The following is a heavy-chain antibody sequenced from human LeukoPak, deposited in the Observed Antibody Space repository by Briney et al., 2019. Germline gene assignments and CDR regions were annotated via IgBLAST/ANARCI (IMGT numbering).Heavy chain of an antibody. CDR3: ARGSGSHYYYYYMDV. V-gene: IGHV1-2*02. Sequence: ASVKVSGKASGYTFTGYYMHWVRQAPGQGLEWMGWINPNSGGTNYAQKFQGRVTMTRDTSISTAYMELSRLRSDDTAVYYCARGSGSHYYYYYMDVWGKGTTVTVSS. J-gene: IGHJ6*03. CDR1: GYTFTGYY. D-gene: IGHD1-26*01. CDR2: INPNSGGT.